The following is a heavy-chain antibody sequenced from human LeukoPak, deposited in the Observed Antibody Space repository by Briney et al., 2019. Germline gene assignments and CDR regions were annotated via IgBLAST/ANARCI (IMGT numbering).Heavy chain of an antibody. V-gene: IGHV4-61*09. CDR1: GGSISSGSYY. D-gene: IGHD3-22*01. CDR2: IYTSGST. J-gene: IGHJ4*02. Sequence: SETLSLTCTVSGGSISSGSYYWSWIRQPAGKGLEWIGHIYTSGSTNYNPSLKSRVTISVDTSKNQFSLKLSSVTAADTAVYYCATPDNSGYYYLYWGQGTLVTVSS. CDR3: ATPDNSGYYYLY.